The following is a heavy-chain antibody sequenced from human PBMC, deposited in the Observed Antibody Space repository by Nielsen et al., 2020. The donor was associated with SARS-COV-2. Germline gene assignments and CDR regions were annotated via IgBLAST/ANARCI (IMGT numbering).Heavy chain of an antibody. CDR1: GGTFSRYA. J-gene: IGHJ6*02. CDR2: ISAYNGNT. CDR3: ARATLSQGYGMDV. V-gene: IGHV1-18*01. Sequence: ASVKVSCKASGGTFSRYAISWVRQAPGQGLEWMGWISAYNGNTNYAQKLQGRVTMTTDTSTSTAYMELRSRRSDDTAVYYCARATLSQGYGMDVWGQGTTVTVSS.